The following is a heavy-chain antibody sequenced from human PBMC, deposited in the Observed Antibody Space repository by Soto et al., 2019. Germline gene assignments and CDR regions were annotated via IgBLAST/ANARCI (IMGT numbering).Heavy chain of an antibody. D-gene: IGHD3-10*01. CDR2: VSGYTGNT. Sequence: QVQLVQSETEVKKPGASVKVSCKASGYIFTNYDITWVRQAPGQGLEWMGWVSGYTGNTKYAQKFQDRVTMTTDTPTSTVYMELRSLRSDATAVYYCARFGSAPYYYYGVDVWGQGTTVFVSS. J-gene: IGHJ6*02. V-gene: IGHV1-18*01. CDR3: ARFGSAPYYYYGVDV. CDR1: GYIFTNYD.